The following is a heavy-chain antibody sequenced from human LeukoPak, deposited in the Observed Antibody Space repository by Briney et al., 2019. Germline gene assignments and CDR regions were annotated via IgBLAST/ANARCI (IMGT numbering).Heavy chain of an antibody. D-gene: IGHD7-27*01. CDR1: RYTFSSYW. V-gene: IGHV3-7*03. CDR3: AKDGNWARFEN. CDR2: IKQDGSEK. Sequence: GGSLRLSCAASRYTFSSYWMSWVRQAPGKGLEWVANIKQDGSEKYYVDSVKGRFTISRDNAKNTLYLQMNSPRADDTAAYYCAKDGNWARFENWGQGTLVTVSS. J-gene: IGHJ4*02.